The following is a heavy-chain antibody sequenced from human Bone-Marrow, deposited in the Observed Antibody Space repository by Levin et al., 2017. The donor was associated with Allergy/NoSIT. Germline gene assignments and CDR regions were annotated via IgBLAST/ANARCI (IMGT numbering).Heavy chain of an antibody. CDR3: VRRVRFGETYWLDP. J-gene: IGHJ5*02. CDR1: GYSFTSYW. D-gene: IGHD3-10*01. CDR2: IHPGDSNA. V-gene: IGHV5-51*01. Sequence: PGESLKISCKGSGYSFTSYWIAWVRQMPGKGLEWMGIIHPGDSNARYSPSFQGHVTFSADKSMRTAYLQWSSLKASDTGVYYCVRRVRFGETYWLDPWGQGTLVTVSS.